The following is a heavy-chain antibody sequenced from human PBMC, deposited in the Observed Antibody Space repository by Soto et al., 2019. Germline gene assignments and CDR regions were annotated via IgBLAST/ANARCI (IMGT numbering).Heavy chain of an antibody. CDR2: IKGDGSST. J-gene: IGHJ6*03. Sequence: EVQLVESGGGLVQSGGSLRLSCAASGFTFSSYWMHWVRQAPGKGLVWVSRIKGDGSSTSYADSVKGRFTISRDNARNTLYLQMNSLGAEDTGLYYCARGAGGYYYMDVWGKGTPVTVSS. V-gene: IGHV3-74*01. CDR1: GFTFSSYW. D-gene: IGHD3-10*01. CDR3: ARGAGGYYYMDV.